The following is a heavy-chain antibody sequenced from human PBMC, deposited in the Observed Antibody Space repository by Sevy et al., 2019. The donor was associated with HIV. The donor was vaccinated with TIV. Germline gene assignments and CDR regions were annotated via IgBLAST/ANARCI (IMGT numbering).Heavy chain of an antibody. Sequence: ASVKVSCKASGYTFTSYGISWVRQAPGQGLEWMGWISAYNGNTNYAQKLQGRVTMTTDTSTSTAYMEPRSLGSDDTAVYYCARTGSYYDSSMDAFDIWGQGTMVTVSS. CDR1: GYTFTSYG. CDR3: ARTGSYYDSSMDAFDI. CDR2: ISAYNGNT. D-gene: IGHD3-22*01. V-gene: IGHV1-18*01. J-gene: IGHJ3*02.